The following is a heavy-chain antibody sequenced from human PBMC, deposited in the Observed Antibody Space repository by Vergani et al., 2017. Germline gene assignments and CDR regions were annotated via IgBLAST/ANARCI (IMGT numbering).Heavy chain of an antibody. Sequence: EVELVPSGPEMRKPGESLKISCKGSEYSFGNYWNGWVRQMPGKGLEWMGIIYPADSDTRYSPSFQGQVTISADKSISTAFLQWDSLKASDPALYYCARHTTYTDSWGQGTLVTVSS. CDR1: EYSFGNYW. CDR2: IYPADSDT. V-gene: IGHV5-51*01. D-gene: IGHD1-1*01. CDR3: ARHTTYTDS. J-gene: IGHJ4*02.